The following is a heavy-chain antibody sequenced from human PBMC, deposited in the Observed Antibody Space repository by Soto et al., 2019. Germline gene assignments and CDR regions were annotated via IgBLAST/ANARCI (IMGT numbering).Heavy chain of an antibody. CDR2: ISYDGSSK. Sequence: QVQLVESGGGVVQPGRSLRLSCAASGFTFSNYAMHWVRQAPGKGLEWVSVISYDGSSKTYGDSVKGRFTISRDNSKSTLYLQMNSLRPEDTAVYYCARRQQSSLRDFVGDWLDPWGQGTLVTVSS. CDR1: GFTFSNYA. J-gene: IGHJ5*02. CDR3: ARRQQSSLRDFVGDWLDP. V-gene: IGHV3-30-3*01. D-gene: IGHD2-21*02.